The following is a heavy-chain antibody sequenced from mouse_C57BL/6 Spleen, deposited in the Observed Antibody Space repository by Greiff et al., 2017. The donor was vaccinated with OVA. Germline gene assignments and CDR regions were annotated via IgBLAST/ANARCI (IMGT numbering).Heavy chain of an antibody. CDR1: GYSITSGYY. V-gene: IGHV3-6*01. D-gene: IGHD1-1*01. J-gene: IGHJ4*01. CDR2: ISYDGSN. Sequence: DVKLVESGPGLVKPSQSLSLTCSVTGYSITSGYYWNWIRQFPGNKLEWMGYISYDGSNNYNPSLKNRISITRDTSKNQFFLKLNSVTTEDTATYYCATGDYGSSYGAMDYWGQGTSVTVSS. CDR3: ATGDYGSSYGAMDY.